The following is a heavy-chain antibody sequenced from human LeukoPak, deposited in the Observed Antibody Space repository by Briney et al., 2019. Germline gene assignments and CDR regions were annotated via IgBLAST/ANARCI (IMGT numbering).Heavy chain of an antibody. CDR3: ARSPVWGYSSGEY. Sequence: HSGGSLRLSCAASGFTFSSYEMNWVRQAPGKGLEWVSYISSSGSTIYYADSVKGRFTISRDNAKNSLYLQMNSLRAEDTAVYYCARSPVWGYSSGEYWGQGTLVTVSS. J-gene: IGHJ4*02. D-gene: IGHD5-18*01. CDR1: GFTFSSYE. V-gene: IGHV3-48*03. CDR2: ISSSGSTI.